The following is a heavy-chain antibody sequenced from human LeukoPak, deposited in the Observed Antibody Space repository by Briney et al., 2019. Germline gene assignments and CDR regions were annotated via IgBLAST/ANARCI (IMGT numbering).Heavy chain of an antibody. CDR3: ARVRSAAAGPLDY. J-gene: IGHJ4*02. D-gene: IGHD6-13*01. Sequence: GGSLRLSCAASGFTFSTYTMNWVRQAPGKGLEWVSSISSSSTYIYYADSVKGRFTISRDNAKNSLYLQMNRLRADDTAVYHCARVRSAAAGPLDYWGQGTLVTVSS. V-gene: IGHV3-21*01. CDR2: ISSSSTYI. CDR1: GFTFSTYT.